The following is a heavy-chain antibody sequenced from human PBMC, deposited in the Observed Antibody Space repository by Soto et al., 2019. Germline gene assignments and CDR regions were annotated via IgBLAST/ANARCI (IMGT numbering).Heavy chain of an antibody. J-gene: IGHJ4*02. D-gene: IGHD5-18*01. CDR3: AIRYGSCFDY. CDR1: GGSISSYY. V-gene: IGHV4-59*08. CDR2: IYYSGST. Sequence: SETLSLTCTVSGGSISSYYWSWIRQPPGKGLEWIGYIYYSGSTNYNPSLKSRVTISVDTSKNQFSLKLSSVTAADTAVYYWAIRYGSCFDYWGQGTLVTVSS.